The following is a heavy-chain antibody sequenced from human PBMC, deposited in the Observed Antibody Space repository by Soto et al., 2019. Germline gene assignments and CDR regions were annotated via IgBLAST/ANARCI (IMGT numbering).Heavy chain of an antibody. Sequence: VQLVQSGVEVKKPGASVKVSCKASGYTFTCHGISWVRQAPGQGLEWMGWINTYNGNTNYAQKVQGRVTMTTETSTSTAYMELISLRSDDTAVYYCARDLLYSTRSTVRFDIWGQGTMLTVSS. D-gene: IGHD6-13*01. J-gene: IGHJ3*02. CDR2: INTYNGNT. V-gene: IGHV1-18*01. CDR1: GYTFTCHG. CDR3: ARDLLYSTRSTVRFDI.